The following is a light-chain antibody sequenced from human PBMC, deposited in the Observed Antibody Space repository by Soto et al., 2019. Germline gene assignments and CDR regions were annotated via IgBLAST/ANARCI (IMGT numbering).Light chain of an antibody. Sequence: EIVLTQSPGTLSLSPGERATLSCRASQSVSSSYLAWYQQKPGQAPRLLIYGASSRATGIPDRFSGSGSGTDFTLTNSRLEPEDFAVYYGQQYGSSRWTFGQGTKVEIK. CDR3: QQYGSSRWT. V-gene: IGKV3-20*01. CDR2: GAS. J-gene: IGKJ1*01. CDR1: QSVSSSY.